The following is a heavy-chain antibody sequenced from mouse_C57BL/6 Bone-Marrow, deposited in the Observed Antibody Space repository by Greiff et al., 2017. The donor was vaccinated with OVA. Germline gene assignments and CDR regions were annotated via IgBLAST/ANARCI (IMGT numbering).Heavy chain of an antibody. J-gene: IGHJ4*01. Sequence: EVQVVESGEGLVKPGGSLKLSCAASGFTFSSYAMSWVRQTPEKRLEWVAYISSGGDYIYYADTVKGRFTISRDNARNTLYLQMSSLKSEDTAMYYCTTGGGYPYYAMDYWGQGTSVTVSS. CDR3: TTGGGYPYYAMDY. CDR2: ISSGGDYI. D-gene: IGHD2-2*01. CDR1: GFTFSSYA. V-gene: IGHV5-9-1*02.